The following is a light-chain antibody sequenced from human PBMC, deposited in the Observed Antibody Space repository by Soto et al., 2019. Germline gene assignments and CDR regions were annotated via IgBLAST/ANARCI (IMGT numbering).Light chain of an antibody. CDR2: DAS. Sequence: DIQMTQSPSTLSASVGDRVTITCRASLSISSWLAWYQQKPGKAPKLLIYDASGLESGVPSRFSGSGSGTEFTLTISSLQPDDVATYYCQPYNSDLWTFGQRTKVDIK. V-gene: IGKV1-5*01. J-gene: IGKJ1*01. CDR1: LSISSW. CDR3: QPYNSDLWT.